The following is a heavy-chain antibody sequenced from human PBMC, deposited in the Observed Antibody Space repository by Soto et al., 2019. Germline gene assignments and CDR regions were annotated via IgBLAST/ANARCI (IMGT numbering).Heavy chain of an antibody. CDR2: IYYSGST. V-gene: IGHV4-59*01. Sequence: SETLSLTCTVSGGSISSYYWSWIRQPPGKGLDWIGYIYYSGSTNYNPSLKSRVTISLDTSKNQFSLKLRSVTAADTAIYYCARGYYNLLTGYYIDYWGRGTLVTISS. D-gene: IGHD3-9*01. CDR1: GGSISSYY. CDR3: ARGYYNLLTGYYIDY. J-gene: IGHJ4*02.